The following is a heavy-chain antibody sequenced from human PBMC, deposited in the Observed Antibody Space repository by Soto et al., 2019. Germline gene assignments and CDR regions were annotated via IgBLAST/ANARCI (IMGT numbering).Heavy chain of an antibody. Sequence: SETLSLTCAVSGGSISSSNWWSWVRQPPGKGLEWIGEIYHSGSTNYNPSLKSRVTISVDKSKNQFSLKLSSVTAADTAVYYCASTRYYYDSSGYYYWGQGTLVTVSS. D-gene: IGHD3-22*01. CDR3: ASTRYYYDSSGYYY. CDR1: GGSISSSNW. J-gene: IGHJ4*02. CDR2: IYHSGST. V-gene: IGHV4-4*02.